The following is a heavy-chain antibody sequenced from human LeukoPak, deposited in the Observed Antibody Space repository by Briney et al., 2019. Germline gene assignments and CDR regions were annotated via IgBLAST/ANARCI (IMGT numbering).Heavy chain of an antibody. CDR2: INYTGTT. D-gene: IGHD4-11*01. Sequence: SETLSLTCTVYGGSFSSYFWSWIRQSPGKGLERIGEINYTGTTNSNPSLGSRLTMSIDSSKNQFSLKLTSVTAADTGVYYCARGDSNSLEYLYYMDVWGKGTTVTVSS. J-gene: IGHJ6*03. CDR3: ARGDSNSLEYLYYMDV. V-gene: IGHV4-34*01. CDR1: GGSFSSYF.